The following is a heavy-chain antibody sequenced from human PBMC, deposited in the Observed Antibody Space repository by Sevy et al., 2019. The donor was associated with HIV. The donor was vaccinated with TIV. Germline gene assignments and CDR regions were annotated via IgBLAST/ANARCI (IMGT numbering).Heavy chain of an antibody. Sequence: GGSLRLSCAASGFTFSSYWMSWVRQAPGKGLEWVAYIKEDGSEENYVDSVKGRSTISRDNAKNSLYLQMNSLRAEDTDVYYCARSSNGALDYWGQGTLVTVSS. J-gene: IGHJ4*02. CDR1: GFTFSSYW. CDR3: ARSSNGALDY. V-gene: IGHV3-7*01. D-gene: IGHD2-2*01. CDR2: IKEDGSEE.